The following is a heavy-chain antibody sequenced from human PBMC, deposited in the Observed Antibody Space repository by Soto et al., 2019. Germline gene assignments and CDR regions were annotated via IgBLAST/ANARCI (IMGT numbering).Heavy chain of an antibody. J-gene: IGHJ3*02. V-gene: IGHV3-30-3*01. CDR2: ISYDGSNK. CDR3: ARTTVSSAHDAFDI. D-gene: IGHD4-17*01. CDR1: GFTFSSYA. Sequence: QVQLVESGGGVVQPGRSLRLSCAASGFTFSSYAMHWVRRAPGKGLEWVAVISYDGSNKYYADSVKGRFTISRDNSKNTLYLQMNSLRAEDTAVYYCARTTVSSAHDAFDIWGQGTMVTVSS.